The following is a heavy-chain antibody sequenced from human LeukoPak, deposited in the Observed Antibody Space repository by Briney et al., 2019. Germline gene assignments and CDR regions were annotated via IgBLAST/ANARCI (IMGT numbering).Heavy chain of an antibody. CDR1: GGTFSSYA. D-gene: IGHD3-10*01. Sequence: SVKVSCKASGGTFSSYAISWVRQAPGQGLEWMGGIIPIFGTVNYAQKFQGRVTITANESTSTAYMELSSLRSEDTAVYYCARDPSYYYGSGVPGGGWFDPWGQGTLVTVSS. V-gene: IGHV1-69*13. CDR3: ARDPSYYYGSGVPGGGWFDP. J-gene: IGHJ5*02. CDR2: IIPIFGTV.